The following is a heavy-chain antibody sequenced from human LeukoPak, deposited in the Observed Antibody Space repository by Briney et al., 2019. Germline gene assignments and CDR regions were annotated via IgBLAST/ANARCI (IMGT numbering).Heavy chain of an antibody. Sequence: GGSLRLSCAASGFTFNNYAMTRVRQAPGKGLEWVADISGSGGSTYYADSVKGRFTVSRDNSKNTLYLQMSSLRAEDTAVYYCAKDRDSYGDYVLGYWGQGTLVTVSS. J-gene: IGHJ4*02. V-gene: IGHV3-23*01. D-gene: IGHD4-17*01. CDR1: GFTFNNYA. CDR3: AKDRDSYGDYVLGY. CDR2: ISGSGGST.